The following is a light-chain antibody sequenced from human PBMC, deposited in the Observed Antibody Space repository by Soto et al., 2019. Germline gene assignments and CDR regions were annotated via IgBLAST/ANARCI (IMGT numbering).Light chain of an antibody. CDR3: QQYDNWPPVT. CDR2: GAS. CDR1: QSVRTY. Sequence: VVMTQSPVTLSVSPGETATLSCRASQSVRTYLAWFQQKPGQAPRLLIYGASARATGVPPRFSGSGSGTDFTLTITSLRPEDFAVYYCQQYDNWPPVTFGQGTKVEF. V-gene: IGKV3-15*01. J-gene: IGKJ1*01.